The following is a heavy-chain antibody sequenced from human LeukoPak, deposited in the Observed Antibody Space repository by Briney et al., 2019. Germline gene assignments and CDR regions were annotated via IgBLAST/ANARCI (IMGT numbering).Heavy chain of an antibody. D-gene: IGHD1-26*01. Sequence: PSETLSLTCAVYGGSFSGYYWSWIRQPPGKGLEWIGEINHSGSTNYNPSLKSRVTISVDTSKNQFSLKLSSVTAADTAVYYCARDQGGSYLPLGIDYWGQGTLVSVSS. V-gene: IGHV4-34*01. CDR3: ARDQGGSYLPLGIDY. CDR2: INHSGST. CDR1: GGSFSGYY. J-gene: IGHJ4*02.